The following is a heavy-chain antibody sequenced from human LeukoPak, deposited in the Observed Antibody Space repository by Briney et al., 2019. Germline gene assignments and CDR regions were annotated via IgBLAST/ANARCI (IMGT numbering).Heavy chain of an antibody. Sequence: GESLKISCEASGYSFTRCWIGWVRQMPGKGLEWMGIIYPGDSDTRYSPSFQGQVSISADKSISTTYLQWSSLKASDTATYYCARQVYGSGMAAFDYWGQGTLVTVSS. V-gene: IGHV5-51*01. D-gene: IGHD3-10*01. CDR3: ARQVYGSGMAAFDY. J-gene: IGHJ4*02. CDR2: IYPGDSDT. CDR1: GYSFTRCW.